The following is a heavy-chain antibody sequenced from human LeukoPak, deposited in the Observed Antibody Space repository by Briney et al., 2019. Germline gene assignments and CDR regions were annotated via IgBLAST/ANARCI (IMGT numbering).Heavy chain of an antibody. CDR1: GYTFTGYY. CDR3: ARTTKVWKNWFDP. D-gene: IGHD1-1*01. Sequence: ASVKVSCKASGYTFTGYYMHWVRQAPGQGLEWMGRINPNSGGTNYAQKFQGRVTMTRDTSISTAYMELSRLRSDDTAVYYCARTTKVWKNWFDPWGQGTLVTVSS. CDR2: INPNSGGT. J-gene: IGHJ5*02. V-gene: IGHV1-2*06.